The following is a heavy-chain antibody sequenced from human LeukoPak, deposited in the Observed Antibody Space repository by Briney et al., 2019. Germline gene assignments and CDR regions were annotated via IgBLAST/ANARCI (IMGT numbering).Heavy chain of an antibody. Sequence: PGGSLRLSCAASGFTVSSNYMSWVRQAPGKGLEWVSVIYSGGSTYYADSVKGRFTISRDNSKNTLYLQMNSLRAEDTAVYYCAKGDLVLRNAFDIWGQGTMVTVSS. CDR1: GFTVSSNY. CDR3: AKGDLVLRNAFDI. CDR2: IYSGGST. J-gene: IGHJ3*02. V-gene: IGHV3-53*01. D-gene: IGHD1-26*01.